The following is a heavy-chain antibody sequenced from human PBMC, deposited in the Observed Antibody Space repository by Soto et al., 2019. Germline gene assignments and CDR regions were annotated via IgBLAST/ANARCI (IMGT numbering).Heavy chain of an antibody. V-gene: IGHV1-2*02. CDR3: ARGDYGTGGYPFPYFDY. J-gene: IGHJ4*02. CDR2: INPDSGAT. Sequence: HEHLVQSGAGGKRPGASLKVSCKASGDSFTGYYNHWVRQAPGQGLEWMGWINPDSGATNYAQNFQGRVTLTSDTSISTASMDLTSLTSDDTAVYYCARGDYGTGGYPFPYFDYWGQGTLVIVSS. D-gene: IGHD2-8*02. CDR1: GDSFTGYY.